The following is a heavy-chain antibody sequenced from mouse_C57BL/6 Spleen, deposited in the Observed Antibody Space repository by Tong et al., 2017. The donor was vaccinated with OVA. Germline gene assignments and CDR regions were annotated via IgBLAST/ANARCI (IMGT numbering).Heavy chain of an antibody. CDR1: GYTFTSYW. CDR3: ARLWEHFDD. V-gene: IGHV1-61*01. Sequence: VQLQESGAELVRPGSSVKLSCKASGYTFTSYWMDWVKQRPGQGLEWIGNIYPSDSETHYNQKFKDKATLTVDKSASTAYMELSSLTSEDSAVYYCARLWEHFDDWGQGTTLTVSS. CDR2: IYPSDSET. D-gene: IGHD4-1*01. J-gene: IGHJ2*01.